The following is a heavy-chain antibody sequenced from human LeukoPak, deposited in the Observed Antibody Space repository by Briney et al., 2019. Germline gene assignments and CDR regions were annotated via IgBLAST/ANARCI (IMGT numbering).Heavy chain of an antibody. D-gene: IGHD4-17*01. CDR3: TTDSCGDAIIDY. V-gene: IGHV3-15*01. CDR2: IKSKTDGGTA. CDR1: GFTFSNAW. Sequence: GGSLRLSCAASGFTFSNAWMSWVRQAPGKGLEWVGRIKSKTDGGTADYAAPVKGRFTISRDDSKNTLYLQMNSLITEDTAVYYCTTDSCGDAIIDYWGQGTLVTVSS. J-gene: IGHJ4*02.